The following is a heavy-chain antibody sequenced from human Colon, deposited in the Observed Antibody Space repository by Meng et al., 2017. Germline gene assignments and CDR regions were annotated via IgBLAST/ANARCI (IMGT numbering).Heavy chain of an antibody. V-gene: IGHV7-4-1*01. CDR1: GYTFTSYA. CDR3: ATDGRLYDPNHVSSYFDY. Sequence: VQLVQSGADLRKPGASVNISCKASGYTFTSYAINWVRQAPGQGLEWMGWINTNTGNPTYAQGFTGRFVFSLDASVTTAYLQIDSLRAEDTAVYYCATDGRLYDPNHVSSYFDYWGQGSLVTVSS. CDR2: INTNTGNP. J-gene: IGHJ4*02. D-gene: IGHD1-14*01.